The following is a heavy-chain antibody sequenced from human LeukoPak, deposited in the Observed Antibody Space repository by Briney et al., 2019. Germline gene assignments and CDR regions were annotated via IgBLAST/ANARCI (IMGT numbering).Heavy chain of an antibody. CDR3: ARVIEYYGSGSYFDY. CDR2: IIPIFGTA. CDR1: GGTFSSYA. D-gene: IGHD3-10*01. V-gene: IGHV1-69*01. Sequence: ASVKVSCKASGGTFSSYAISWVRQAPGPGLEWMGGIIPIFGTANYAQKFQGRVTITADESTSTAYMELSSLRSEDTAVYYCARVIEYYGSGSYFDYWGQGTLVTVSS. J-gene: IGHJ4*02.